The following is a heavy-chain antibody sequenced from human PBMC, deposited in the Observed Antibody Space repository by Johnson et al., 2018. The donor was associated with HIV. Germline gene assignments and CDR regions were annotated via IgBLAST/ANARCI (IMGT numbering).Heavy chain of an antibody. Sequence: QVQLVESGGGLVKPGGSLRLSCAASGFTFSDSYMNWIRQAPGKGLEWVSYISSTGHTLYYADSVKGRFTIYTDNAKNSLYLQMNSLRAEDTAVYYCAKEAADDAFDIWGQGTMVTVSS. D-gene: IGHD6-25*01. CDR1: GFTFSDSY. J-gene: IGHJ3*02. V-gene: IGHV3-11*04. CDR2: ISSTGHTL. CDR3: AKEAADDAFDI.